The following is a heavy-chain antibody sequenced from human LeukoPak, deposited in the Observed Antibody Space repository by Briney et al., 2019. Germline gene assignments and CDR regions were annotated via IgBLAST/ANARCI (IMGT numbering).Heavy chain of an antibody. V-gene: IGHV4-59*01. D-gene: IGHD6-19*01. J-gene: IGHJ4*02. CDR3: ATSSIAVAGTTYYFDY. Sequence: SKTLSLTCSVSGVSISTYYWIWIRQPPGKGLEWIGYIYYSGSTNYNPSLKSRVTISVDTSKNQFSLKLSSVTAADTAVYYCATSSIAVAGTTYYFDYWGRGTLVTVSS. CDR2: IYYSGST. CDR1: GVSISTYY.